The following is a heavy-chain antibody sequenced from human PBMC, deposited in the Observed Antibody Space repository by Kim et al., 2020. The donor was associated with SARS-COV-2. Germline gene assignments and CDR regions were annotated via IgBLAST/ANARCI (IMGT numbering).Heavy chain of an antibody. Sequence: GGSLRLSCAASGFTFSSYGMHWVRQAPGKGLEWVAVISYDGSNKYYADSVKGRFTISRDNSKNTLYLQMNSLRAEDTAVYYCAREPLVVVVAATPPDYYYYGMDVWGQGTTVTVSS. CDR1: GFTFSSYG. V-gene: IGHV3-33*05. J-gene: IGHJ6*02. CDR3: AREPLVVVVAATPPDYYYYGMDV. CDR2: ISYDGSNK. D-gene: IGHD2-15*01.